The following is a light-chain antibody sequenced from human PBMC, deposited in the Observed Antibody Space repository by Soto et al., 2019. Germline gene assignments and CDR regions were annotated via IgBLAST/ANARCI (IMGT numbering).Light chain of an antibody. CDR1: NIGRKS. Sequence: SSELTQPPSVSVAPGQSARITRGGDNIGRKSVHWYQQKPGQAPVLVVLDDRDRPSGIPERFSGSNSENTATLTISRVEAGDEADYYCQVWDSVTDPNYVFGPGTKLTVL. CDR3: QVWDSVTDPNYV. V-gene: IGLV3-21*02. CDR2: DDR. J-gene: IGLJ1*01.